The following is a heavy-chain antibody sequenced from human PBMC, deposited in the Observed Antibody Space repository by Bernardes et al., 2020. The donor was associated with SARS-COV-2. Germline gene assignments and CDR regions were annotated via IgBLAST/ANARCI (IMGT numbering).Heavy chain of an antibody. Sequence: TLSLTCSVSGGSMSSYFWSWIRQPPGKGLEWIGYIYSSASTYYNPSLKSRVTISVDTSKNQFSLKLSSVTAADTAVYYCARSNWTYSWFDPWGQGTLVTVSS. CDR1: GGSMSSYF. CDR2: IYSSAST. D-gene: IGHD1-7*01. V-gene: IGHV4-59*01. J-gene: IGHJ5*02. CDR3: ARSNWTYSWFDP.